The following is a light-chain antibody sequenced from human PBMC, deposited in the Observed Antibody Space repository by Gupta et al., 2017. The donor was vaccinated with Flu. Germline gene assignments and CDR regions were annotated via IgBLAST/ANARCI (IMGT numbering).Light chain of an antibody. V-gene: IGLV4-69*01. J-gene: IGLJ3*02. CDR2: LNSDGSH. Sequence: GASVKLTCTLSSGHSSYAIAWHQQQPEKGPRYLMKLNSDGSHSKGDGIPDRFSGSSSGAERYLTISSLQSEDEADYYCQTWGTGIRWVFGGGTKLTVL. CDR1: SGHSSYA. CDR3: QTWGTGIRWV.